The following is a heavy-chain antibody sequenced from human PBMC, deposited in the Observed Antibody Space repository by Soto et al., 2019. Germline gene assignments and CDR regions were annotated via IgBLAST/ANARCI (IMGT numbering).Heavy chain of an antibody. J-gene: IGHJ5*02. D-gene: IGHD4-4*01. CDR1: GFTFRNYA. CDR3: ARESGALTVTRYNWFDP. CDR2: ISYDGSAK. V-gene: IGHV3-30-3*01. Sequence: GGSLRLSCAASGFTFRNYAMHWVRQTPGKGLEWVTLISYDGSAKLYADSVQGRFTISRDDSANTLYLQMNSLRADDTAVYYCARESGALTVTRYNWFDPWGQGTLVTVSS.